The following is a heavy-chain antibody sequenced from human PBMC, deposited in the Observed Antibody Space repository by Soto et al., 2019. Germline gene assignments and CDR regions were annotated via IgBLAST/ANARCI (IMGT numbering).Heavy chain of an antibody. J-gene: IGHJ4*02. CDR3: TREGGRVFEWLVFDY. CDR1: GFTFGDYA. D-gene: IGHD3-3*01. CDR2: IRSIGVGGTT. Sequence: EVQLVDSGGGLVQPGRSLRLSCSASGFTFGDYAVSWFRQAPGKGLEWVGFIRSIGVGGTTEYAASVKGRFTISRDDSKNIAYLQMNSLKTEETAVYFCTREGGRVFEWLVFDYWGQGTLVTVSS. V-gene: IGHV3-49*03.